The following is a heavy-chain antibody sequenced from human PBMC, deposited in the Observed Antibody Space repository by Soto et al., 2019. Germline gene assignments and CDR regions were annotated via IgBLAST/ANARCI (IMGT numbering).Heavy chain of an antibody. V-gene: IGHV3-30-3*01. CDR2: ISYDGSNK. CDR1: GFTFGSYA. J-gene: IGHJ4*02. D-gene: IGHD3-10*01. CDR3: ARLSVVRDYYFDY. Sequence: GGSLRLSCAASGFTFGSYAMHWVRQAPGKGLEWVAVISYDGSNKYYADSVKGRFTISRDNSKNTLYLQMNSLRAEDTAVYYCARLSVVRDYYFDYWGQGTLVTVSS.